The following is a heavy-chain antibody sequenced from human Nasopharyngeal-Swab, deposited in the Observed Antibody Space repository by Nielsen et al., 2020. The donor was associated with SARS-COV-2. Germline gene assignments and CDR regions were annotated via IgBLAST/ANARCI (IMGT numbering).Heavy chain of an antibody. D-gene: IGHD2-2*01. CDR3: TRAGEFCSSTSCYSSAFDI. Sequence: WERLALGQGLAWVGWMNPNSGNTGYAQKYQGRVTMTRNTAISTAYMELSSLRSEDTAVYYCTRAGEFCSSTSCYSSAFDIWGQGTMVTVSS. J-gene: IGHJ3*02. V-gene: IGHV1-8*01. CDR2: MNPNSGNT.